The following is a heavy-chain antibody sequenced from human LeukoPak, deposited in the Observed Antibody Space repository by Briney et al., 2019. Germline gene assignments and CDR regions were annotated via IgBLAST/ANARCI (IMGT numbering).Heavy chain of an antibody. D-gene: IGHD6-6*01. Sequence: GGSLRLSCAASGFTFSGSAMHWVRQASGKGLEWVGRIRSKANSYATAYAASVKGRFTISRDDSKNTAYLQMNSLKTEDTAVYYCTASIAAGIFDYWGQGTLVTVSS. J-gene: IGHJ4*02. CDR3: TASIAAGIFDY. CDR1: GFTFSGSA. V-gene: IGHV3-73*01. CDR2: IRSKANSYAT.